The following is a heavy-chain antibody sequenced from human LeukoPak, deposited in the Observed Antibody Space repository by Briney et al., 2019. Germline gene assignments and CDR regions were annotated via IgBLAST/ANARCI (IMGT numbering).Heavy chain of an antibody. CDR1: GGTFSSYA. CDR2: IIPIFGTA. D-gene: IGHD2-15*01. V-gene: IGHV1-69*06. Sequence: SVKVSCKASGGTFSSYAISWVRQAPGQGLEWMGGIIPIFGTANYAQKFQGRVTITADKSTSTAYMELSSLRSEDTAVYYCAREGGGHCSGGSCFFTLWGQGTPVTVSS. J-gene: IGHJ4*02. CDR3: AREGGGHCSGGSCFFTL.